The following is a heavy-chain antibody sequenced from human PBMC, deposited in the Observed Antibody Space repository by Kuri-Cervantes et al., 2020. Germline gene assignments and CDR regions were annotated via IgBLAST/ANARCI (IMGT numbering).Heavy chain of an antibody. CDR3: ARVHNPPVYDSSGYLDY. CDR1: GGSTSSSNW. Sequence: GSLRLSCAVSGGSTSSSNWWSWVRQPPGKGLEWIGEIYHSGSTNYNPSLKSRVTISVDKSKNQFSLKLSSVTAADTAVYYCARVHNPPVYDSSGYLDYWGQGTLVTVSS. CDR2: IYHSGST. D-gene: IGHD3-22*01. V-gene: IGHV4-4*02. J-gene: IGHJ4*02.